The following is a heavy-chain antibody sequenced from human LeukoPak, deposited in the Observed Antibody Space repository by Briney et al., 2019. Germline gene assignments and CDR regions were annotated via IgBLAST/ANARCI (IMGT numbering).Heavy chain of an antibody. V-gene: IGHV3-23*01. CDR2: ISGSGGST. D-gene: IGHD6-13*01. Sequence: GGSLRLSCAASGFTFSTYAMSWVRQAPGKGLEWVSDISGSGGSTYYADSVKGRFTVSRDNSKNTLYLQMSSLRADDTAVYYCAKGPRQQLVTRFDNWGQGTLVTVPS. J-gene: IGHJ4*02. CDR3: AKGPRQQLVTRFDN. CDR1: GFTFSTYA.